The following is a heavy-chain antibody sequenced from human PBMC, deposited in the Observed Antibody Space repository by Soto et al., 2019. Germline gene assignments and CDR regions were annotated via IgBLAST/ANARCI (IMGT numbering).Heavy chain of an antibody. D-gene: IGHD1-20*01. V-gene: IGHV3-23*01. J-gene: IGHJ4*02. CDR2: ISVSDAFI. CDR3: TRETVAGITGLDY. CDR1: GFNVGAFA. Sequence: AGGSLSPSCAASGFNVGAFAVNWVRQAPGKGLEWVSGISVSDAFIYYADSVRGRFSISRDASENILYLQMNSLRVDDTALYYCTRETVAGITGLDYWGPGTLVTVYS.